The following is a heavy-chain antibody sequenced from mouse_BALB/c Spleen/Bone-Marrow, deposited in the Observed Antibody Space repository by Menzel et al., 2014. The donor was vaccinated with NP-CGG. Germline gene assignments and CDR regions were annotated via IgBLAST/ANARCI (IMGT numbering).Heavy chain of an antibody. V-gene: IGHV1-18*01. CDR2: INPNNGVT. J-gene: IGHJ3*01. D-gene: IGHD3-2*01. CDR3: ARRQLGPAWFAY. Sequence: VQLQQPRPELVKPGTSVKISCKTSGHTFTEYTIHWVKQSHGKSLEWIGGINPNNGVTAYNQKFRGKATLTVDKSSSTAYMELRSRTSEDSAVYYCARRQLGPAWFAYWGQGTLVTVSA. CDR1: GHTFTEYT.